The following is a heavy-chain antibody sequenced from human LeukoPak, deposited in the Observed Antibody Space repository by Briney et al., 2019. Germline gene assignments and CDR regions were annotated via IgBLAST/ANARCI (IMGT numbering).Heavy chain of an antibody. J-gene: IGHJ4*02. V-gene: IGHV3-7*03. CDR1: GFTFSNYW. CDR2: IRQDGSEK. CDR3: ARHPSYDSSGYYQNTIDY. Sequence: GGSLRLSCAASGFTFSNYWMSWVRQAPGKGLEWVANIRQDGSEKYYVDSMRGRFTISRDNAKNSLYLQMSSLRAEDTAVYYCARHPSYDSSGYYQNTIDYWGQGTLVTVSS. D-gene: IGHD3-22*01.